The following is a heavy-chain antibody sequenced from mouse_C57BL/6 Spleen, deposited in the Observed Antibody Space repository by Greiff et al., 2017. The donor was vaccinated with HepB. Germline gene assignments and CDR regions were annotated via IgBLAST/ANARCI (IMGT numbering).Heavy chain of an antibody. CDR1: GYTFTSYW. Sequence: VQLQQPGAELVKPGASVKLSCKASGYTFTSYWMHWVKQRPGQGLEWIGMIHPNSGSTNYNEKFKSKATLTVDKSSSTAYMQLSSLTSEDSSVYYCASPHSSGYVFGYWGKVATLTVSS. D-gene: IGHD3-2*02. CDR3: ASPHSSGYVFGY. V-gene: IGHV1-64*01. CDR2: IHPNSGST. J-gene: IGHJ2*01.